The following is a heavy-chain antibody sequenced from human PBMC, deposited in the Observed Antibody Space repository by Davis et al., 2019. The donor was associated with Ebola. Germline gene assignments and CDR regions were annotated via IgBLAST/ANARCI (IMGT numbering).Heavy chain of an antibody. Sequence: GESLKISCAASGFTFSNYPMNWVRQAPGKGLEWISNIRTNSEGTTKHAESVKGRFTISRDNAKNSLYLQMNSLRAEDTAVYYCARVPVLKRYSSSWYNWFDPWGQGTLVTVSS. CDR3: ARVPVLKRYSSSWYNWFDP. V-gene: IGHV3-48*04. D-gene: IGHD6-13*01. J-gene: IGHJ5*02. CDR1: GFTFSNYP. CDR2: IRTNSEGTT.